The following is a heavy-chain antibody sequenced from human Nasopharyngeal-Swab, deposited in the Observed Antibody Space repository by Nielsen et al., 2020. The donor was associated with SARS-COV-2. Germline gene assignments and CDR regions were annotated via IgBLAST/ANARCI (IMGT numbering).Heavy chain of an antibody. Sequence: WVLQATGQGCEWMGWINAGNGNTKYSQKFQGRVTITRDTSASTAYMELSSLRSEDTAVYYCARDLKGGEYYYYYMDVWGKGTTVTISS. J-gene: IGHJ6*03. CDR3: ARDLKGGEYYYYYMDV. V-gene: IGHV1-3*01. CDR2: INAGNGNT. D-gene: IGHD1-26*01.